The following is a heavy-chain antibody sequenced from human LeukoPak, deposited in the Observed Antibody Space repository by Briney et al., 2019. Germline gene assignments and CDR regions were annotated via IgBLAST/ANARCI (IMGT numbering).Heavy chain of an antibody. Sequence: SETLSLTCTVSGGSISSSSYYWGWIRQPPGKGLEWIGSIYYSGSTYYNPSLKSRVTISVDTSKNQFSLKLSSVTAADTAVYYCARPARQNYSSGWYPYWGQGTLVTVSS. CDR1: GGSISSSSYY. CDR2: IYYSGST. D-gene: IGHD6-19*01. J-gene: IGHJ4*02. CDR3: ARPARQNYSSGWYPY. V-gene: IGHV4-39*01.